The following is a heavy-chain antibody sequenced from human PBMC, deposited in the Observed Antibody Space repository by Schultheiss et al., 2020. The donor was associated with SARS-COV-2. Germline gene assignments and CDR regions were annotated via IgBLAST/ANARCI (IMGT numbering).Heavy chain of an antibody. Sequence: SETLSLTCAVSGGSISSSNWWSWVRQPPGKGLEWIGSIYYSGTTYYTPSLKSRVTISVDTSKNQFSLRLSSVTAADTAVYYCARLPYSSGWYYYFDYWGQGTLVTVSS. D-gene: IGHD6-19*01. CDR1: GGSISSSNW. J-gene: IGHJ4*02. CDR2: IYYSGTT. CDR3: ARLPYSSGWYYYFDY. V-gene: IGHV4-39*01.